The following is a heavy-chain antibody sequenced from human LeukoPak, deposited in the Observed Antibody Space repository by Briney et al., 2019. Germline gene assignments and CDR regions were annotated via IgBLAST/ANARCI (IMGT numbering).Heavy chain of an antibody. D-gene: IGHD3-3*01. CDR3: AREGSDFWSGYSKGYFDY. V-gene: IGHV4-34*01. CDR2: INHSGST. Sequence: KPSETLSLTCAVYGGSFSGYYWSWIRQPPGKGLEWIGEINHSGSTIYNPSLKSRVTISVDTSKNQFSLKLNSVTAADTAVYYCAREGSDFWSGYSKGYFDYWGQGTLVTVSS. J-gene: IGHJ4*02. CDR1: GGSFSGYY.